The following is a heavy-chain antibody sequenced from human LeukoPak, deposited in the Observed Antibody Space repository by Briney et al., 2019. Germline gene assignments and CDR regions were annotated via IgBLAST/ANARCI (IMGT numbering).Heavy chain of an antibody. J-gene: IGHJ4*02. Sequence: GSLRLSCAASGFTFSSYAMSWVRQPPGKGLEWIGSIYYSGSTYYNPSLKSRVTISVDTSKNQFSLKLSSVTAADTAVYYCARHVIDTSGYYLDYFDYWGQGTLVTVSS. CDR3: ARHVIDTSGYYLDYFDY. CDR1: GFTFSSYA. V-gene: IGHV4-39*01. CDR2: IYYSGST. D-gene: IGHD3-22*01.